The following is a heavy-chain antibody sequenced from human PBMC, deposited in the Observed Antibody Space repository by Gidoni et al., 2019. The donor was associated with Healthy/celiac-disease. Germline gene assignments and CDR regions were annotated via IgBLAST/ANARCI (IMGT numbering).Heavy chain of an antibody. V-gene: IGHV3-33*01. J-gene: IGHJ4*02. CDR3: AREDPGYSYVGDLDY. CDR1: GSSFSSYG. Sequence: QVQLVESGGGVVQPGRSLSLSCAASGSSFSSYGMHWVRQAPGKGLEWVAVIWYDGSNKYYADSVKGRFTISRDNSKNTLYLQMNSLRAEDTAVYYCAREDPGYSYVGDLDYWGQGTLVTVSS. D-gene: IGHD5-18*01. CDR2: IWYDGSNK.